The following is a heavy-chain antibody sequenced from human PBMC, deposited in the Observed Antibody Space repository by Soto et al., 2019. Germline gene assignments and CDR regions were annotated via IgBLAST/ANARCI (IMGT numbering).Heavy chain of an antibody. V-gene: IGHV4-31*03. CDR3: ARELKTPYSNYYYYYMDV. Sequence: SETLSLTCTVSGGSISSGGYYWSWIRQHPGKGLEWIGYIYYSGSTYYNPSLKSRVTISVDTSKNQFSLKLSSVTAADTAVYYCARELKTPYSNYYYYYMDVWGKGTTVTVSS. CDR1: GGSISSGGYY. J-gene: IGHJ6*03. CDR2: IYYSGST. D-gene: IGHD4-4*01.